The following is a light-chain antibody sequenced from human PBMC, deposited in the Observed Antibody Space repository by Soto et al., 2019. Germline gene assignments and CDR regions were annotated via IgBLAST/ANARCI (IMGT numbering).Light chain of an antibody. Sequence: EIVLTQSPGTLSLSPGERATLSCRASQSVTRTSLAWYQHKPGQAPRLLIYHASSRATGIPDRFSGSGSGTDFTLTISRVEPEDFAVYYCQQYGGSPPMYTFGQGTKLEIK. CDR1: QSVTRTS. J-gene: IGKJ2*01. CDR3: QQYGGSPPMYT. V-gene: IGKV3-20*01. CDR2: HAS.